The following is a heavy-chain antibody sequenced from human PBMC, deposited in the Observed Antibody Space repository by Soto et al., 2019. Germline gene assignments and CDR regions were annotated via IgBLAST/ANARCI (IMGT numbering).Heavy chain of an antibody. D-gene: IGHD2-21*02. CDR2: IDWDDDK. Sequence: SGPTLVNPTQTLTLTCTFSGFSLSTSGMCVSWIRQPPGKALEWLALIDWDDDKYYSTSLKTRLTISKDTSKNQVVLTMANMDPVDTATYYCARARIVVVTAGSYYYGMDVWGQGTTVTVSS. V-gene: IGHV2-70*01. J-gene: IGHJ6*02. CDR3: ARARIVVVTAGSYYYGMDV. CDR1: GFSLSTSGMC.